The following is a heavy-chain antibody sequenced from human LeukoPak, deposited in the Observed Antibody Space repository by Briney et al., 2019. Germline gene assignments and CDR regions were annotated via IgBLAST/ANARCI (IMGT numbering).Heavy chain of an antibody. CDR2: IKQDGSEK. V-gene: IGHV3-7*01. J-gene: IGHJ3*02. D-gene: IGHD4-17*01. CDR1: GFTFSSYW. CDR3: ARDRVPAGDDYGDYGAFDI. Sequence: AGGSLRLSCAASGFTFSSYWMSWVRQAPGKWLEGVANIKQDGSEKYYVDSVKGRFTISRDNAKNSLYLQMNSLRAEDTAVYYCARDRVPAGDDYGDYGAFDIWGQGTMVTVSS.